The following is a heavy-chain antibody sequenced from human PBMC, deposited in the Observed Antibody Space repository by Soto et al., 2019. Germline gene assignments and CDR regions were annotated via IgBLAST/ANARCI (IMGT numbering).Heavy chain of an antibody. D-gene: IGHD2-8*01. CDR1: EFTFSSYA. CDR2: VSNDGSNK. J-gene: IGHJ6*02. CDR3: AKDQSTNSRSYHALDV. V-gene: IGHV3-30*18. Sequence: QVQLVESGGGVVQPGESLRLSCAASEFTFSSYAMHWVRQAPGKGLEWVAVVSNDGSNKYYADSVKGRFTISRDNSMNTLNLQMKSLRAEDTAVYYCAKDQSTNSRSYHALDVWGQGTTVTVSS.